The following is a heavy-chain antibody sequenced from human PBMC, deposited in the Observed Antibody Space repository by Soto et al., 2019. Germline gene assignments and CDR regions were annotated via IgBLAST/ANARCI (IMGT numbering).Heavy chain of an antibody. CDR1: GYTFTSYA. D-gene: IGHD1-20*01. Sequence: QVQLVQSGAEEKKPGASVKVSCKASGYTFTSYAMHWVRQAPGQRLEGMGWINAGNGNTKYSQKCQGRVTITRDTSASTAYMELSSLRSEDTAVYYCARGITLPAPLDYWGQGTLVTVSS. V-gene: IGHV1-3*05. J-gene: IGHJ4*02. CDR3: ARGITLPAPLDY. CDR2: INAGNGNT.